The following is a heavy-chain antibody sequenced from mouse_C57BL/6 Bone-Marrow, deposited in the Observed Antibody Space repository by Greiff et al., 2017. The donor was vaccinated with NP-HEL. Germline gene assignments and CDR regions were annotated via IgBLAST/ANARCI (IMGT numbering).Heavy chain of an antibody. J-gene: IGHJ1*03. CDR2: IYPGSGST. Sequence: QVQLKESGAELVNPGASVKMSCKASGYTFTSYWITWVKQRPGQGLEWIGDIYPGSGSTNYNEKFKSKATLTVDTSSSTAYMQLSSLTSEDSAVYYCARQGVVAPFDVWGTGTTVTVSS. V-gene: IGHV1-55*01. D-gene: IGHD1-1*01. CDR3: ARQGVVAPFDV. CDR1: GYTFTSYW.